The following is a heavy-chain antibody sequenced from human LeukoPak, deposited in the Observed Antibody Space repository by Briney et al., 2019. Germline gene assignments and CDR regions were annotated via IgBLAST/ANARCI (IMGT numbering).Heavy chain of an antibody. J-gene: IGHJ4*02. CDR3: ARSSGYYDY. CDR1: GYSIRSGYQ. D-gene: IGHD3-22*01. V-gene: IGHV4-38-2*01. Sequence: SETLSLTCSVSGYSIRSGYQWGWIRQAPGKGLERIGEINHSGSTNYNPSLKSRVTISVHTSKIQFSLKLSSVTAADTAVYYCARSSGYYDYWGQGTLVTVSS. CDR2: INHSGST.